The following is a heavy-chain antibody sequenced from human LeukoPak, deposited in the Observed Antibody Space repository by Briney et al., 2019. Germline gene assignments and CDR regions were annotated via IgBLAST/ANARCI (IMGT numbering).Heavy chain of an antibody. CDR1: GFTFSNYA. D-gene: IGHD6-13*01. V-gene: IGHV3-23*01. CDR3: AKGVGTAAAGPGVFDY. CDR2: ISGNGGTT. Sequence: GGSLGLSCAASGFTFSNYAMSWVRQGPGKGLEWVSAISGNGGTTYYADSVKGRFTISRDNSKNTLYLQMNSLRAEDTAVYYCAKGVGTAAAGPGVFDYWGQGTLVTVSS. J-gene: IGHJ4*02.